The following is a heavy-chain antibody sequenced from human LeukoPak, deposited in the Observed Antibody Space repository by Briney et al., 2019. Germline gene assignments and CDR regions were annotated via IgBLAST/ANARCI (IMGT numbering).Heavy chain of an antibody. D-gene: IGHD2-2*01. Sequence: ASVKVSCKASGGTFSSYAISWVRQAPGQGLEWMGGIIPIFGTANYAQKFQGRVTITADESTSTAYMELSSLRSEDTAVYYCARALWSSTSWYYFDYWGQGTLVTVSS. J-gene: IGHJ4*02. CDR2: IIPIFGTA. CDR3: ARALWSSTSWYYFDY. V-gene: IGHV1-69*13. CDR1: GGTFSSYA.